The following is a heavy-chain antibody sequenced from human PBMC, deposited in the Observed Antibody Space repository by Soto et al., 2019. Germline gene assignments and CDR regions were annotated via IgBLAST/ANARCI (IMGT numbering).Heavy chain of an antibody. V-gene: IGHV3-7*01. CDR3: VGGNGFDY. CDR2: IKEDGSER. CDR1: GFTFSTYW. Sequence: EVQLVESGGGLVQPGGSLRLSCAGSGFTFSTYWMTWVRQAPGKGLEWVANIKEDGSERYYVDSVKGRFTISRDNAKNSLYLQMNSLGAEATAVYYCVGGNGFDYWGQGTLVTVSS. D-gene: IGHD5-12*01. J-gene: IGHJ4*02.